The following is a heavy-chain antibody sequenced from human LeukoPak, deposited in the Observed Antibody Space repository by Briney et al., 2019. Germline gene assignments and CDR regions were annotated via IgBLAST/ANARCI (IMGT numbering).Heavy chain of an antibody. Sequence: PGGSLRLSCAASGFTFSSYAMSWVRQAPGKGLEWVSAISGSGGSTYYADSVKGRFTISRDNSKDTLYLQVNSLRAEDTAVYYCAKILSYDILTGYYHHWGQGTLVTVSS. CDR3: AKILSYDILTGYYHH. CDR1: GFTFSSYA. CDR2: ISGSGGST. V-gene: IGHV3-23*01. J-gene: IGHJ5*02. D-gene: IGHD3-9*01.